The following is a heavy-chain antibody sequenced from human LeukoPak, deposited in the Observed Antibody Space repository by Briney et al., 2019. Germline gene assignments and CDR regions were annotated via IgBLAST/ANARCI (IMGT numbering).Heavy chain of an antibody. Sequence: SVKVSCKASGGTFSSYAISWVRQAPGQGLEWMGGIIPIFGTANYAQKFQGRVTITADKSTSTAYMELSSLRSEDTAVYYCARGRCSSTSCYSDYWGQGTLVTVSS. D-gene: IGHD2-2*01. V-gene: IGHV1-69*06. CDR1: GGTFSSYA. J-gene: IGHJ4*02. CDR3: ARGRCSSTSCYSDY. CDR2: IIPIFGTA.